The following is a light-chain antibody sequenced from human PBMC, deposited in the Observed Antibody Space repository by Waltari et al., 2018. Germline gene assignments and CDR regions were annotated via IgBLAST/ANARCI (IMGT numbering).Light chain of an antibody. CDR1: SGHSSNV. CDR2: VNSDGSH. CDR3: QTGGHGTWV. J-gene: IGLJ3*02. V-gene: IGLV4-69*01. Sequence: QLVLTQSPSASASLGASVKLTCTLSSGHSSNVIAWHQQQPEKGPRYLMKVNSDGSHSKGDKIPDRFSCSSSGAEHYLTLSSLQSEDEADYYCQTGGHGTWVFGGGTKLTVL.